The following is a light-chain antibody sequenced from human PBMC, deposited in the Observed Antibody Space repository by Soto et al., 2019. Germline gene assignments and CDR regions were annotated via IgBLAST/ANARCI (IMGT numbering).Light chain of an antibody. Sequence: DIQMTQSPSSLSASVGDRVIITCRASQTISSHLNWYQQKPGKAPNLLVYAASSLQSGVPSRFTGSGSGTDFTLTISSLQPEDFATYYCQQSYITPPGTFGQGTKVEIK. CDR2: AAS. CDR1: QTISSH. J-gene: IGKJ1*01. CDR3: QQSYITPPGT. V-gene: IGKV1-39*01.